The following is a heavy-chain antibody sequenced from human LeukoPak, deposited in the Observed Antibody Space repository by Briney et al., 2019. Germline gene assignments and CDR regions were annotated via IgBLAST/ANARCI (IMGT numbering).Heavy chain of an antibody. J-gene: IGHJ4*02. Sequence: PSETLSLTCTVSGDSISTYYWSWIRQPAGKRLEWIGRIYTSGSTNYNPSLKSRVTMSVDTSKNQFSLKLSSVTAADTAVYYCARESITMVRGVYSYYFDYWGQGTLVTVSS. CDR3: ARESITMVRGVYSYYFDY. CDR2: IYTSGST. D-gene: IGHD3-10*01. V-gene: IGHV4-4*07. CDR1: GDSISTYY.